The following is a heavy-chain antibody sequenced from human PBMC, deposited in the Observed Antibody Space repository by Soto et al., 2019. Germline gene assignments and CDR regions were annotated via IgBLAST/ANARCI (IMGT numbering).Heavy chain of an antibody. Sequence: PSETLSLTCTVSGGSISRGGYYWSWIRQHPGKGLEWIGYIYDSGSTYYNPSLKSRVTISVDTSKNQFSLKLSSVTAADTAVYYCAARPLMVRGVRTPFDPWGQGTLVTVSS. CDR3: AARPLMVRGVRTPFDP. D-gene: IGHD3-10*01. CDR1: GGSISRGGYY. V-gene: IGHV4-31*03. CDR2: IYDSGST. J-gene: IGHJ5*02.